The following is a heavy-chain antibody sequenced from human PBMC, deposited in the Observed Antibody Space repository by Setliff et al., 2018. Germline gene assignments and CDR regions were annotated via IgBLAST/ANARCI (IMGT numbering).Heavy chain of an antibody. V-gene: IGHV1-3*01. Sequence: ASVKVSCKASGYTFTTYNIHWVRQAPGQRLEWMGWVSGVNGNMKNSQKFQGRVTITRDTSTSTAYMELSSLRSEDTAVYYCARVHEASGWRYFDYWGQGTLVTVSS. CDR2: VSGVNGNM. J-gene: IGHJ4*02. CDR3: ARVHEASGWRYFDY. D-gene: IGHD6-19*01. CDR1: GYTFTTYN.